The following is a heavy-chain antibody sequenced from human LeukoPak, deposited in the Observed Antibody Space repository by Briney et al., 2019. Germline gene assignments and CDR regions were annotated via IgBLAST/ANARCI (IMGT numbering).Heavy chain of an antibody. J-gene: IGHJ4*02. Sequence: SETLSLTCAVSGYSISSGYYWGWIRQPPGKGLEWIGYIYYSGSTNYNPSLKSRVTIPVDTSKNQFSLKLSSVTAADTAVYYCARGRNDPLPFDYWGQGTLVTVSS. V-gene: IGHV4-61*01. CDR1: GYSISSGYY. D-gene: IGHD1-1*01. CDR2: IYYSGST. CDR3: ARGRNDPLPFDY.